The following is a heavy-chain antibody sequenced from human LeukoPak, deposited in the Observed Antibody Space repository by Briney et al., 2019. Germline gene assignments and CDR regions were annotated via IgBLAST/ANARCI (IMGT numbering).Heavy chain of an antibody. Sequence: SDTLSLTCAVSGYSISSGYYWGWIRQPPGKGLAWSGSIYHSGSTYYNPSLKSRVTISVDTSKNQFSLKLSSVTAADTAVYYCAREPAVRGVIGRRFVPWRQGTLVTVSS. D-gene: IGHD3-10*01. CDR1: GYSISSGYY. CDR2: IYHSGST. J-gene: IGHJ5*02. CDR3: AREPAVRGVIGRRFVP. V-gene: IGHV4-38-2*02.